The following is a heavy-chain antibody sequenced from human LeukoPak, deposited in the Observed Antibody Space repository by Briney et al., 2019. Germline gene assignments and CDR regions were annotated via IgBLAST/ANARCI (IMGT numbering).Heavy chain of an antibody. D-gene: IGHD3-10*01. J-gene: IGHJ3*02. CDR3: ARRYGSGSYDAFDI. CDR2: IGTAGDT. V-gene: IGHV3-13*01. Sequence: GGSLRLSCAASGFTFSGSAMHWVRQATGKGLEWVSAIGTAGDTYYPGSVKGRFTISRENAKNSLYLQMNSLRAGDTAVYYCARRYGSGSYDAFDIWGQGTMVTVSS. CDR1: GFTFSGSA.